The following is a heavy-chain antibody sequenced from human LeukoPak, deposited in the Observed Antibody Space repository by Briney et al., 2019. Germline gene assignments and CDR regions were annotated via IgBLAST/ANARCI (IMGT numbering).Heavy chain of an antibody. CDR2: ISYDETYK. V-gene: IGHV3-30*18. D-gene: IGHD3-10*01. Sequence: GRSLRLSCAASGFSFSNYGMHWVRQAPGKGLEWVTVISYDETYKDYADSVKGRFTISRDNSKNALYLQMNSLRLEDTAVYYCAKANAREFDYWGRGTLVSVSS. J-gene: IGHJ4*02. CDR3: AKANAREFDY. CDR1: GFSFSNYG.